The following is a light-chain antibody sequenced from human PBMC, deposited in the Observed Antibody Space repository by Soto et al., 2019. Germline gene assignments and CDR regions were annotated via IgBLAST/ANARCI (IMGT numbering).Light chain of an antibody. Sequence: VLTHSPSTLSVSPGERATLSCRASQSVSSNLAWYQQKPGQAPRLLIYGASTRATGIPDRFSGSGSGTDFTLTISRLEPEDFAVYYCQQYGSSGTFGQGTKVDIK. V-gene: IGKV3-20*01. CDR2: GAS. CDR1: QSVSSN. J-gene: IGKJ1*01. CDR3: QQYGSSGT.